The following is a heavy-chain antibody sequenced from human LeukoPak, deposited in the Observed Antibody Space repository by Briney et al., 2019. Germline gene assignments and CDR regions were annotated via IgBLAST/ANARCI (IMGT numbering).Heavy chain of an antibody. Sequence: GASVKVSCKASGYTFTGYYMHWVRQAPGQGLEWMGWMNPNSGNTGYAQKFQGRVTITRNTSISTAYMELSSLRSEDTAVYYCARGEYDFWSGYRVDYWGQGTLVTVSS. CDR3: ARGEYDFWSGYRVDY. CDR1: GYTFTGYY. J-gene: IGHJ4*02. D-gene: IGHD3-3*01. V-gene: IGHV1-8*03. CDR2: MNPNSGNT.